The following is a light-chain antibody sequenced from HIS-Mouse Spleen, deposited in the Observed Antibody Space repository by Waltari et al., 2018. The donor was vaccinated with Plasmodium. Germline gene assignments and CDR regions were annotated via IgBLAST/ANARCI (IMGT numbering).Light chain of an antibody. CDR2: GAS. CDR3: QQYNNWSFT. J-gene: IGKJ3*01. CDR1: QGVSSN. V-gene: IGKV3-15*01. Sequence: EIVMTQSPATLSVSPGERATLSCRASQGVSSNFAWYQQKPGQAPRLLIYGASTMATGIPARFSGSGSATEFTLTISSLQSEDFAVYYCQQYNNWSFTFGPGTKVDIK.